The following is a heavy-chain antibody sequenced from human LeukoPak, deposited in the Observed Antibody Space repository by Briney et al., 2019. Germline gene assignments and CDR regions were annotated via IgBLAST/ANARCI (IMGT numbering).Heavy chain of an antibody. Sequence: GASVKVSCKVSGYTFTDYYMHWVQQAPGKGLEWMGLVDPEDGETIYAEKCQGRVTITADASTDTAYMELSSLRSEDTAVYYCATDDYSGLLDYWGQGTLVTVSS. J-gene: IGHJ4*02. D-gene: IGHD4-11*01. CDR1: GYTFTDYY. V-gene: IGHV1-69-2*01. CDR3: ATDDYSGLLDY. CDR2: VDPEDGET.